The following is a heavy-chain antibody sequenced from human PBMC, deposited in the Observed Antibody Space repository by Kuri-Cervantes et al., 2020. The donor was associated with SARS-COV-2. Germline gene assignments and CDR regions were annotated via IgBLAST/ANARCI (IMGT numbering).Heavy chain of an antibody. CDR1: GGSFSGYY. D-gene: IGHD3-3*01. CDR3: ARRSTSITIFGVVNINPFDY. Sequence: SETLSLTCAVYGGSFSGYYWSWIRQPPGKGLEWIGEINHSGSTNYNPSLKSRVTISVDTSKNQFSLKLSSVTAADTAVFYCARRSTSITIFGVVNINPFDYWGQGTLVTVSS. J-gene: IGHJ4*02. CDR2: INHSGST. V-gene: IGHV4-34*01.